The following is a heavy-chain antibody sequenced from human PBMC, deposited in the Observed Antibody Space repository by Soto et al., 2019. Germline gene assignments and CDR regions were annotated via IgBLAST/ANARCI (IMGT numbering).Heavy chain of an antibody. CDR1: GGSISSSNW. CDR3: ARALILTGYYIHDAFDI. V-gene: IGHV4-4*02. D-gene: IGHD3-9*01. CDR2: IYHSGST. Sequence: SETLSLTCAVSGGSISSSNWWSWVRQSPGKGLEWIGEIYHSGSTNYNPSLKSRVTMSVDKSKNQFSLNLNSVTAADTAVYYCARALILTGYYIHDAFDIWGQGTMVT. J-gene: IGHJ3*02.